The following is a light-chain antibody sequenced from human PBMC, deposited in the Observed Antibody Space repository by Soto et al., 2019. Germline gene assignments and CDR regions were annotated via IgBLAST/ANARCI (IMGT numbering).Light chain of an antibody. J-gene: IGLJ2*01. CDR1: SSDVGGYNY. CDR3: SSYTSSNTLV. V-gene: IGLV2-14*01. Sequence: QSALTQPASVSGSPGQSITISCTGTSSDVGGYNYVSWYQQHPGKAPKLMIYDVSNRPSGVSNRFSGSKSGNTAALTISGLQAEDEADYYCSSYTSSNTLVFGEGTKLTVL. CDR2: DVS.